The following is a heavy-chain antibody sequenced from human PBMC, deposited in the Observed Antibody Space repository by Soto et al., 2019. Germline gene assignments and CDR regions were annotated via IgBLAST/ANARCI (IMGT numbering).Heavy chain of an antibody. CDR1: GGSFSGYY. J-gene: IGHJ6*02. CDR3: ARHRSKWGYGSGSPTYDYYYYGMDV. Sequence: PSETLSLTCAVYGGSFSGYYWSWIRQPPGKGLEWIGSIYYSGSTYYNPSLKSLVTISVDTSKNQFSLKLSSVTAADTAVYYCARHRSKWGYGSGSPTYDYYYYGMDVWGQGTTVTVSS. CDR2: IYYSGST. V-gene: IGHV4-34*01. D-gene: IGHD3-10*01.